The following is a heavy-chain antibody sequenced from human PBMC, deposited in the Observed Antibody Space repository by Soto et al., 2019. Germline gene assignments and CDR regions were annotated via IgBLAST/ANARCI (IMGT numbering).Heavy chain of an antibody. CDR1: GFTFDDFA. D-gene: IGHD3-9*01. CDR2: ISWNSGSI. V-gene: IGHV3-9*01. Sequence: PGGSLRLSCAASGFTFDDFAMHWVRQAPGEGLEWVSGISWNSGSIGYADSVKGRFTISRDNAKNTLYLQMNSLRAEDTAVYYCAKDLLRYFLYYFDYWGQGTLVTVSS. CDR3: AKDLLRYFLYYFDY. J-gene: IGHJ4*02.